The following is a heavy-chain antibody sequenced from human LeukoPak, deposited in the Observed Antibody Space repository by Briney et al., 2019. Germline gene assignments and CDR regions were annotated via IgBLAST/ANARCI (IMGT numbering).Heavy chain of an antibody. CDR2: ITKGGATV. V-gene: IGHV3-48*03. J-gene: IGHJ5*02. Sequence: GGSLRLSCAPSGFTLSNYEMNWVRLTPGKGLEWISYITKGGATVLYAESVKGRFTISIDNANSSLYLQMNSLRAEDTAVYFCARLSVSITRRFDLWGQGTLVTVSS. CDR3: ARLSVSITRRFDL. CDR1: GFTLSNYE. D-gene: IGHD3-3*01.